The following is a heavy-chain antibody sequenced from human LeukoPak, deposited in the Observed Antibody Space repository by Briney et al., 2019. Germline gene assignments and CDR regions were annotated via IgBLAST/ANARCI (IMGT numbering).Heavy chain of an antibody. D-gene: IGHD6-19*01. Sequence: SVKVSCKASGGTFSSYAISWVRQAPGQGLEWMGGIIPIFGTANYAQKFQGRVTITADESTSTAYMELSSLRSEDTAVYYCARVYSSGWYPDYYYYYGMDVWGQGTTVTVS. J-gene: IGHJ6*02. CDR1: GGTFSSYA. V-gene: IGHV1-69*13. CDR3: ARVYSSGWYPDYYYYYGMDV. CDR2: IIPIFGTA.